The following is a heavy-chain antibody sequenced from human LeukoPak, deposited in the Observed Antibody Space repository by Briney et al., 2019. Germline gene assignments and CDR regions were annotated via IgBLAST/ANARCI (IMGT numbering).Heavy chain of an antibody. D-gene: IGHD6-19*01. CDR1: GFTFSSWA. CDR3: AKDRAPMGSGPDY. Sequence: GCALRLSCAASGFTFSSWAISWLRQAPGRGLDGVSASSDSWCSTYFADSSKGRFTISTDNSTNTLYLQMHSPRAEDTAVYYCAKDRAPMGSGPDYWGQGTLVTVSS. CDR2: SSDSWCST. V-gene: IGHV3-23*01. J-gene: IGHJ4*02.